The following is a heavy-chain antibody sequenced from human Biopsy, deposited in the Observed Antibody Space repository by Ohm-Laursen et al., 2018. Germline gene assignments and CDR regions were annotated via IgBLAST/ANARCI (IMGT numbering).Heavy chain of an antibody. CDR3: GNEVHGRDY. Sequence: SDTLSLTCAVFGKTFSDYQWSWIRQPPGKGLEWIGQINQAGTTNYNPSLKSRVSISADASKYEFFLRLTSVTAADTAVYLCGNEVHGRDYWGLGAQVTASS. V-gene: IGHV4-34*08. D-gene: IGHD2-15*01. CDR2: INQAGTT. J-gene: IGHJ4*02. CDR1: GKTFSDYQ.